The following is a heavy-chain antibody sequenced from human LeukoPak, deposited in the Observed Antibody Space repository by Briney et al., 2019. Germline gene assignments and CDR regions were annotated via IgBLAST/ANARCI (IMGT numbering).Heavy chain of an antibody. V-gene: IGHV3-33*01. CDR1: GFTFSSYG. J-gene: IGHJ4*02. D-gene: IGHD2-2*01. CDR3: ARRYCSSTSCQKIRAYYFGY. Sequence: GGSLRLSCAASGFTFSSYGMHWVRQAPGKGLEWVAVIWYDGSNKYYADSVKGRFTISRDNSKNTLYLQMNSLRAEDTAVYYCARRYCSSTSCQKIRAYYFGYWGQGTLVTVSS. CDR2: IWYDGSNK.